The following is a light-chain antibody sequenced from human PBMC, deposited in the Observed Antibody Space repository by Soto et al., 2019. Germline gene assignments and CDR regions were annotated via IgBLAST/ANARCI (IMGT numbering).Light chain of an antibody. Sequence: IGLTHSPGTLSLSPWQIATLSCRASQSISSNFLAWYQQKPGQAPRLLIYATSSRATGIPDRFSGSGSGTDFTLTISRLEPEDFAVHYCQQYGSSPITFGQATRLEIK. CDR3: QQYGSSPIT. J-gene: IGKJ5*01. V-gene: IGKV3-20*01. CDR1: QSISSNF. CDR2: ATS.